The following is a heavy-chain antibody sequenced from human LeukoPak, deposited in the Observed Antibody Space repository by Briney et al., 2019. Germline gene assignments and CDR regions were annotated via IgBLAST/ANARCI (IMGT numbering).Heavy chain of an antibody. CDR1: GGSLSSYY. CDR2: IYYRART. CDR3: ARQSDDLGYFQH. J-gene: IGHJ1*01. D-gene: IGHD3-16*01. Sequence: PSETLSLTCTVSGGSLSSYYWSWIRQPPGKGLEWIGYIYYRARTKYNPSLQSRVTISVDTSRNQFSLRLSSVTAADTAVYYCARQSDDLGYFQHWGQGTLVTVSS. V-gene: IGHV4-59*08.